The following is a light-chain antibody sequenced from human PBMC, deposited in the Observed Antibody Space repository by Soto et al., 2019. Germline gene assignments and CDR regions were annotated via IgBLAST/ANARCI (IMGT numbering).Light chain of an antibody. CDR2: GAS. J-gene: IGKJ4*01. V-gene: IGKV3-20*01. Sequence: EIVLTQSPGTLSLSPGERATLSCRASQSVSSSYLAWYQQKPGQAPRLLIYGASSRATGIPDRFSGSGSGTDFSLTISRLEPEEFAMYYCQQYGSSPVTFGGGTKVDIK. CDR3: QQYGSSPVT. CDR1: QSVSSSY.